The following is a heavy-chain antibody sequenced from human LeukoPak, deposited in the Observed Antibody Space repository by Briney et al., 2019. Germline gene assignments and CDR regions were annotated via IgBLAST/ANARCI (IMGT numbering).Heavy chain of an antibody. D-gene: IGHD3-10*01. J-gene: IGHJ6*03. CDR1: GGSISSGGYY. V-gene: IGHV4-30-2*01. CDR3: ARDLRGGPDLLYGSGSPPLYMDV. Sequence: SQTLSLTCTVSGGSISSGGYYWSWIRQPPGTGLEWIGYIYHSGSTYYNPSLKSRVTISVDRSKNQFSLKLSSVTAADTAVYYCARDLRGGPDLLYGSGSPPLYMDVWGKGTTVTVSS. CDR2: IYHSGST.